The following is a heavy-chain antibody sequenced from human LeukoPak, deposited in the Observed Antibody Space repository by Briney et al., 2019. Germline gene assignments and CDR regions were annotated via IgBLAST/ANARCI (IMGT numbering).Heavy chain of an antibody. J-gene: IGHJ4*02. CDR2: TYYRSKWYN. CDR1: GDSVSSNSAA. Sequence: SQTLSLTCAISGDSVSSNSAAWNWIRQSPSRGLEWLGRTYYRSKWYNDYAVSVKSRITINPDTSKNQFSLQLNSVTPEDTAVYYCARDARVRELWFGELPFFDYWGQGTLVTVSS. CDR3: ARDARVRELWFGELPFFDY. V-gene: IGHV6-1*01. D-gene: IGHD3-10*01.